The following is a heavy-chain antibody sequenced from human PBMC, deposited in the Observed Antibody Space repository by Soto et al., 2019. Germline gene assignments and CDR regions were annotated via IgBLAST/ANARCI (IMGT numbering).Heavy chain of an antibody. CDR1: GFTFSSYW. Sequence: EVQLVESGGGLVQPGGSLRLSCAASGFTFSSYWMSWVRQAPGKGLEWVANIKQDGSEKYYVDSVKGRFTISRDNAKNSRYLQMNSLRAEDTAGYYCARAGYYDYLWGSYRYGTGYFDYWGQGTLVTVSS. V-gene: IGHV3-7*03. CDR3: ARAGYYDYLWGSYRYGTGYFDY. D-gene: IGHD3-16*02. J-gene: IGHJ4*02. CDR2: IKQDGSEK.